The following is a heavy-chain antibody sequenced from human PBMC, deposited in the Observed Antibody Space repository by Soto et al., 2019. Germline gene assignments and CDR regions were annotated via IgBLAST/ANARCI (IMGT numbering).Heavy chain of an antibody. CDR3: ARVGYCSGGSCSNWFDP. CDR1: GYTFTSYA. V-gene: IGHV1-46*01. D-gene: IGHD2-15*01. CDR2: INPSGGST. Sequence: ASVKVSCKASGYTFTSYAVHWVRQAPGQGLEWMGIINPSGGSTSYAQKFQGRVTMTRDTSTSTVYMELSSLRSEDTAVYYCARVGYCSGGSCSNWFDPWGQGTLVTVSS. J-gene: IGHJ5*02.